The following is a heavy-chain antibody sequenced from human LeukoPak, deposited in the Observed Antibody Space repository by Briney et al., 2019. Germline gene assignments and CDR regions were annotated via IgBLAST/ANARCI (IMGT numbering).Heavy chain of an antibody. J-gene: IGHJ5*02. V-gene: IGHV3-33*01. Sequence: GGSLRLSCAASGFNFNTYGMHWVRQTPGKGLEWVAVIWHDGSDEYYADSVKGRFTISRDNSKSLVYLQMDSLRDEDTAVYYCAGEVVRDVSGVDYTWLDPWGQGALVFVSA. CDR1: GFNFNTYG. D-gene: IGHD2-8*01. CDR2: IWHDGSDE. CDR3: AGEVVRDVSGVDYTWLDP.